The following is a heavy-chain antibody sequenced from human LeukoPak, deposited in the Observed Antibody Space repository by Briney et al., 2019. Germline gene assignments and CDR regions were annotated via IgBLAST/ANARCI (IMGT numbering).Heavy chain of an antibody. J-gene: IGHJ1*01. V-gene: IGHV4-59*08. CDR3: ARHGSTYSGSPRIFLQY. Sequence: SETLSLTCTASGGSMGSFYWSWIRQAPGKGLEWIGDIYSSGGTNYNPSLKSRITISVDTSKKQFSLKLRSVTAADTAVYYCARHGSTYSGSPRIFLQYWGQGTLVTVSS. CDR1: GGSMGSFY. CDR2: IYSSGGT. D-gene: IGHD1-26*01.